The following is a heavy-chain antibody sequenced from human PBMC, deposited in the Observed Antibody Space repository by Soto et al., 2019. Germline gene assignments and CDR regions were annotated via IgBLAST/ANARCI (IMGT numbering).Heavy chain of an antibody. J-gene: IGHJ6*02. CDR1: GGTFSGYF. V-gene: IGHV4-34*01. CDR2: IEHSGNK. CDR3: ARGPHGLRNVYYYGMDV. Sequence: PSETLSLTCAVYGGTFSGYFWSWVRQSPGKGLEWIGEIEHSGNKNISPSFKSRVTISVDTSKNQFSLKLSSVTAADTAVYYCARGPHGLRNVYYYGMDVWGQGTTVTVSS.